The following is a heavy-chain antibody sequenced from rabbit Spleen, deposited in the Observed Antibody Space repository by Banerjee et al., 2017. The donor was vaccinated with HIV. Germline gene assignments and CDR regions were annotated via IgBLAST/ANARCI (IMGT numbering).Heavy chain of an antibody. J-gene: IGHJ6*01. CDR2: AYAGSSGGT. Sequence: QSLEESGGGLVKPGASLTLTCKASGFSFNSGYDMCWVRQAPGKGLEWVACAYAGSSGGTYSATWAKGRFTISKTSSTTVTLQMTSLTAADTATYFCARDTSTSFSSYGMDLWGPGTLVTVS. D-gene: IGHD1-1*01. CDR1: GFSFNSGYD. V-gene: IGHV1S40*01. CDR3: ARDTSTSFSSYGMDL.